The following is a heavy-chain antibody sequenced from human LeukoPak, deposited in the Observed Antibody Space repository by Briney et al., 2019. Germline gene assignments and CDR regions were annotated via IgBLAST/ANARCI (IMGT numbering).Heavy chain of an antibody. CDR3: ARDLSGWYYFDY. CDR1: GYTFTSYG. D-gene: IGHD6-19*01. V-gene: IGHV1-18*01. Sequence: ASVKVSCKASGYTFTSYGISWVRQAPGQGLEWMGWISAYNGNTNYAQKLQGRVTMTTDTSTSTAYMELRGLRSDDTAVYYCARDLSGWYYFDYWGQGTLVTVSS. J-gene: IGHJ4*02. CDR2: ISAYNGNT.